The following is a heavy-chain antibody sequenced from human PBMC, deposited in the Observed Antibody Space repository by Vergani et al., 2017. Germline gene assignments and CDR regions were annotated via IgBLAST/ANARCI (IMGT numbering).Heavy chain of an antibody. V-gene: IGHV3-21*01. J-gene: IGHJ6*02. Sequence: EVQLVESGGGLVKPGGSLRLSCAASGFTFSSYSMNWVRQAPGKGLEWVSSISSSSSYIYYADSVKGRFTISRDNAKNSLYLQMNSLRAEDTAVYYCARDHEDSIRVHYYGMDVWGQGTTVTVSS. D-gene: IGHD3-3*02. CDR2: ISSSSSYI. CDR1: GFTFSSYS. CDR3: ARDHEDSIRVHYYGMDV.